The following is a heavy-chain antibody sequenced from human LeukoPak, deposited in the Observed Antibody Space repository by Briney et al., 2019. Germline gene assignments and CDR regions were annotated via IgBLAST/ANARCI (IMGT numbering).Heavy chain of an antibody. Sequence: GGSLRLSCAASGFTFSSYSINWVRQAPGKGLEWVSSISSSSRFIYYADSVKGRFTISRDNAKKSVYLQMTSLRAEDTAVYFCARDGYYDSSGYYVLFNYFDYWGQGTLVTVSS. CDR3: ARDGYYDSSGYYVLFNYFDY. J-gene: IGHJ4*02. V-gene: IGHV3-21*01. CDR1: GFTFSSYS. D-gene: IGHD3-22*01. CDR2: ISSSSRFI.